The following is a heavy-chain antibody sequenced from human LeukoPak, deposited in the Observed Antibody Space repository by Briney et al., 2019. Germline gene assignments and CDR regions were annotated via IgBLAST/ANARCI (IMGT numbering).Heavy chain of an antibody. D-gene: IGHD3-10*01. CDR2: INHSGST. Sequence: SETLSLTCTVYGGSFSGYYWSWIRQSPGKGLEWIGEINHSGSTNYNPSLKSRVTISVDTSKNQFSLKLSSVTAADTAVYYCARDDGSGIYYFDYWGQGTLVTVSS. CDR3: ARDDGSGIYYFDY. V-gene: IGHV4-34*01. J-gene: IGHJ4*02. CDR1: GGSFSGYY.